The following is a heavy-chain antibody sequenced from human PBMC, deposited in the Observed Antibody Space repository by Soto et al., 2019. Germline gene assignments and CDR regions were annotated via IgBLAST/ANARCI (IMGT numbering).Heavy chain of an antibody. CDR2: IYYSGST. V-gene: IGHV4-39*01. CDR1: GGSISSSSYY. CDR3: ARPQHNWFDP. J-gene: IGHJ5*02. Sequence: PSETLSLTCTVSGGSISSSSYYWGWIRQPPGKGLEWIGSIYYSGSTYYNPSLKSRVTISVDTSKNQFSLKLSSVTAADTAVYYCARPQHNWFDPWGQGTLVTVSS.